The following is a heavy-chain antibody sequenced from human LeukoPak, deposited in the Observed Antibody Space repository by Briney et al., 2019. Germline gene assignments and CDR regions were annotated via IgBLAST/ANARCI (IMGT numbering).Heavy chain of an antibody. CDR3: ARVGYNWNQWFDI. D-gene: IGHD1-20*01. J-gene: IGHJ3*02. CDR2: IFHSGST. Sequence: SETLSLTCNVSGFSLTIGYFWAWIWQPPWKGLEWIGSIFHSGSTYFNPSLKSRVTMSVDTSKNQCSLPLPSVTAADTAIYYCARVGYNWNQWFDIWGQGTMVTVSS. CDR1: GFSLTIGYF. V-gene: IGHV4-38-2*02.